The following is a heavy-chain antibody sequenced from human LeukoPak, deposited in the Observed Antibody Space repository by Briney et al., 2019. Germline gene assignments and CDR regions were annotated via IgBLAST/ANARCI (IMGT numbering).Heavy chain of an antibody. Sequence: GGSLRLSCAASGFSFSKYGMHWIRQAPGKGLEWVAGISYDGSNQDYVDSVKGRFTISRDNSKNTLYLQMNSLRAEDAAVYYCAKGKGPIPIFGVVIMGYFDYWGQGTLVTVSS. CDR2: ISYDGSNQ. D-gene: IGHD3-3*01. CDR3: AKGKGPIPIFGVVIMGYFDY. CDR1: GFSFSKYG. V-gene: IGHV3-30*18. J-gene: IGHJ4*02.